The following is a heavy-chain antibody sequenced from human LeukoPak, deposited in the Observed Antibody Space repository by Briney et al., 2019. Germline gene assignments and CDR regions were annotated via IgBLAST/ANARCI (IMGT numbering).Heavy chain of an antibody. CDR1: RGSVSSYY. V-gene: IGHV4-59*02. D-gene: IGHD1-14*01. CDR3: ARGGNRLDY. Sequence: SETLSLTCSVSRGSVSSYYWSWIRQPPGKGPEWIGFIYYTGSTNYNPSLKSRVTMSVDTSKSQISLKLTSVTAADTAVYYCARGGNRLDYWGQGTLVTVSS. CDR2: IYYTGST. J-gene: IGHJ4*02.